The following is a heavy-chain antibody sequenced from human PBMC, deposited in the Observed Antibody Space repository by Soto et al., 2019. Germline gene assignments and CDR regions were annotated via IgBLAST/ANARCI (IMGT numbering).Heavy chain of an antibody. V-gene: IGHV4-59*01. CDR1: GGSISSYY. CDR3: ARVNYYDFYFDY. J-gene: IGHJ4*02. D-gene: IGHD3-22*01. CDR2: IYYSGST. Sequence: PSETLSLTCTVSGGSISSYYWSWIRQPPGKGLEWIGYIYYSGSTNYNPSLKSRVTISVDTPKNQFSLKLSSVTAADTAVYYCARVNYYDFYFDYWGQGTLVTVSS.